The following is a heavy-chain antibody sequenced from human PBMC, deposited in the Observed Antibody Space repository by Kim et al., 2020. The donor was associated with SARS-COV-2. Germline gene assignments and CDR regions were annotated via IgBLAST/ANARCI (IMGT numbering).Heavy chain of an antibody. Sequence: GGSLRLSCAASGFTFSSYAMHWVRQAPGKGLEYVSAICSNGGSTYYANSVKGRFTISRDNSKNTLYLQMGSLRAEDMAVYYCARGSYHEYWGQGTLVTVSS. J-gene: IGHJ4*02. CDR2: ICSNGGST. CDR1: GFTFSSYA. D-gene: IGHD1-26*01. CDR3: ARGSYHEY. V-gene: IGHV3-64*01.